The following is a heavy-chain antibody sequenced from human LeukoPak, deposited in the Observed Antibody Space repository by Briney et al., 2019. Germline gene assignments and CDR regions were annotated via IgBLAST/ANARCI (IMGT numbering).Heavy chain of an antibody. D-gene: IGHD6-19*01. CDR1: GFTFSGYS. CDR3: ARVAVPGTYDY. V-gene: IGHV3-64*01. Sequence: GGSLRLSCAASGFTFSGYSMTWVRQAPGKGLEYVSAITLDGISTYYANSVKGRFTISRDNSKNTLYLQMGSLRAEDMAVYYCARVAVPGTYDYWGQGTLVTVSS. J-gene: IGHJ4*02. CDR2: ITLDGIST.